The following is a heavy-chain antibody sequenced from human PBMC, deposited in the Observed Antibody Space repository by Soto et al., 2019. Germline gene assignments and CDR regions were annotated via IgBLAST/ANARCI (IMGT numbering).Heavy chain of an antibody. CDR1: GFSLSSTRMA. J-gene: IGHJ4*02. V-gene: IGHV2-5*02. Sequence: QITLKESGPTLVKPTQTLTLTCTFSGFSLSSTRMAVGWIRQPPGKALEWLALIYWDDDKRYSPFLKSRLTRTKDTSKNQVVLTMSNIDPVDTARYYCAHIVVAGLGYYFDYWGQGTLVTVSS. D-gene: IGHD6-19*01. CDR3: AHIVVAGLGYYFDY. CDR2: IYWDDDK.